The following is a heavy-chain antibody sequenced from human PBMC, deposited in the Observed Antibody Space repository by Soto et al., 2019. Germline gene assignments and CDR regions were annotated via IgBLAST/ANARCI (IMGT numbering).Heavy chain of an antibody. V-gene: IGHV3-30*18. CDR1: GFTFSSYG. J-gene: IGHJ6*02. Sequence: GGSLRLSCAASGFTFSSYGMHWVRQAPGKGLEWVAVISYDGSNKYYADSVKGRFTISRDNSKNTLYLQMNSLRAEDTAVYYCAKDFLSRTPDLSIAVAGTLTVGIYYYGMDVWGQGTTVTVSS. D-gene: IGHD6-19*01. CDR2: ISYDGSNK. CDR3: AKDFLSRTPDLSIAVAGTLTVGIYYYGMDV.